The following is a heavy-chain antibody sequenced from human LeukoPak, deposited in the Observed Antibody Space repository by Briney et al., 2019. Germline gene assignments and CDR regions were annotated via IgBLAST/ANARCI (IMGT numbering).Heavy chain of an antibody. CDR1: GFTFSNFA. Sequence: TGGSLRLSCAASGFTFSNFAMNWVRRAPGKGLEWVSAISGSGGSTYYADSVKGRFTISRDNSKNTLYLQMNSLRAEDTAVYYCAKDLRYSSSWPDYWGQGTLVTVSS. CDR2: ISGSGGST. CDR3: AKDLRYSSSWPDY. D-gene: IGHD6-13*01. J-gene: IGHJ4*02. V-gene: IGHV3-23*01.